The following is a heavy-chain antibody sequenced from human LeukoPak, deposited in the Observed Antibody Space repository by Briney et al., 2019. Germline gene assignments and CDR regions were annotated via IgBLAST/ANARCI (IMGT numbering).Heavy chain of an antibody. V-gene: IGHV1-2*02. CDR2: INPNSGGT. CDR1: GYSFTGYY. Sequence: VASVKVSCKASGYSFTGYYMHWVRQAPGQGLEWMGWINPNSGGTNYAQKFQGRVTMTRDTSISTAYMELSRLRSDDTAVYHCARVNDSSGYTYFYYYGMDVWGQGTTVTVSS. CDR3: ARVNDSSGYTYFYYYGMDV. D-gene: IGHD3-22*01. J-gene: IGHJ6*02.